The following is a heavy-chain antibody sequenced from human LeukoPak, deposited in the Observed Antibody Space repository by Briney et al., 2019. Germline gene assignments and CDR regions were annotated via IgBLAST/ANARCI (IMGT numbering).Heavy chain of an antibody. Sequence: GGSLRLSCTASGFIFSTYWMTWVRQAPGKGLEWVANIKHDGSEKYYVDSVKGRFTISRDNAKNSLYLQMNSLRAEDTAVYYCARVGSGYYLTLVDFHYWGQGTLVTVSS. D-gene: IGHD3-22*01. J-gene: IGHJ4*02. CDR3: ARVGSGYYLTLVDFHY. CDR1: GFIFSTYW. V-gene: IGHV3-7*03. CDR2: IKHDGSEK.